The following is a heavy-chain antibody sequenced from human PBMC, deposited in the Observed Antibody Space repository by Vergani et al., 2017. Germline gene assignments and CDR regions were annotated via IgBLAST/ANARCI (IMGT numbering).Heavy chain of an antibody. CDR3: VKDAGSYENFFDS. J-gene: IGHJ4*02. V-gene: IGHV3-23*01. Sequence: EVQLLESGGSLKQPGGSVRLSCAASGFTFSTYAMHWVRQAPGKGLEWVSALTGGGGSTYYADSFKGCSIISRDNSRDSLYLQMNSLRPEDTATYYCVKDAGSYENFFDSWGQETLVTVSS. CDR1: GFTFSTYA. CDR2: LTGGGGST. D-gene: IGHD1-26*01.